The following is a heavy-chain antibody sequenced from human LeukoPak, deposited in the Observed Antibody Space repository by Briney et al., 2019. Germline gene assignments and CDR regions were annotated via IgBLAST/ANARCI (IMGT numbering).Heavy chain of an antibody. Sequence: GGSLRLSCAASGFTFDDYAMHWVRQAPGKGLEWVSGISWSSGSIGYADSVKGRFTISRDNAKNSLYLQMNSLRAEDTALYYCATSSGSQYYYYGMDVWGQGTTVTVSS. J-gene: IGHJ6*02. V-gene: IGHV3-9*01. CDR2: ISWSSGSI. D-gene: IGHD3-10*01. CDR3: ATSSGSQYYYYGMDV. CDR1: GFTFDDYA.